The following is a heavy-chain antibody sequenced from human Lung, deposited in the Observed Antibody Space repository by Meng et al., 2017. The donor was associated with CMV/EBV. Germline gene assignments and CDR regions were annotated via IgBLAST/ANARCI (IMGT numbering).Heavy chain of an antibody. V-gene: IGHV3-64*01. J-gene: IGHJ4*02. CDR1: GFNFSDYA. D-gene: IGHD2-15*01. CDR3: ARESGGSGESLLDN. CDR2: IGDNGNNT. Sequence: SGFNFSDYAMHWVRQAPGKGLEYVSAIGDNGNNTYYAKSVKGRFTISRDNSKNTLYLQMGSLRTEDMAVYYCARESGGSGESLLDNWGRGTLVTVSS.